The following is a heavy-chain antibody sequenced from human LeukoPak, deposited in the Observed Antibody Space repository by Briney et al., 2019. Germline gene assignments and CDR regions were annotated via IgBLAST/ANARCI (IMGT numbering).Heavy chain of an antibody. CDR3: ARDRRVSSWYFDY. CDR1: GFTFSSYG. V-gene: IGHV3-33*01. CDR2: IWYDGSNK. Sequence: QVQLVESGGGVVQPGRSLRLSCAASGFTFSSYGMHWVRQAPGKGLEWVAVIWYDGSNKYYADSVKGRFTISRDNSKNTLYLQMNSLRAEDTAVYYCARDRRVSSWYFDYWGQGTQVTVSS. J-gene: IGHJ4*02. D-gene: IGHD6-13*01.